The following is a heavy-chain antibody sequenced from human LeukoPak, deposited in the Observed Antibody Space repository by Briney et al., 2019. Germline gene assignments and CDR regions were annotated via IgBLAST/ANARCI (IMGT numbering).Heavy chain of an antibody. Sequence: GGSLRLSCAASGFTFSSYWMNWARQAPGKGLEWVASINHNGNVNYYVDSVKGRFTISRDNAKNSLYLQMSNLRAEDTAVYFCARTVGRVDWSTPEGGYYYNMDVWGQGTTVTVSS. CDR1: GFTFSSYW. J-gene: IGHJ6*02. V-gene: IGHV3-7*03. D-gene: IGHD3-9*01. CDR3: ARTVGRVDWSTPEGGYYYNMDV. CDR2: INHNGNVN.